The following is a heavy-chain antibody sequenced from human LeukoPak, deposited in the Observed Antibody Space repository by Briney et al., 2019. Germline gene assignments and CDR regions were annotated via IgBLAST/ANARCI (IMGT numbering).Heavy chain of an antibody. CDR2: MNPNSGNT. Sequence: ASVKVSCKASGYTFTSYDINWVRQAPGQGLEWMGWMNPNSGNTGYAQKFQGRVTMTRNTSISTAYMELSSLRSEDTAVYYCARVRVEYYYYYMDVWGKGTTVTVSS. CDR3: ARVRVEYYYYYMDV. CDR1: GYTFTSYD. D-gene: IGHD2-15*01. V-gene: IGHV1-8*01. J-gene: IGHJ6*03.